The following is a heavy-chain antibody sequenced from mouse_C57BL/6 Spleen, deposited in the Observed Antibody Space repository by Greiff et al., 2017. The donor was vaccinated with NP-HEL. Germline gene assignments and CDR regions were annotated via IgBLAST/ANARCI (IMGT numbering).Heavy chain of an antibody. CDR2: IYPRSGNT. CDR1: GYTFTSYG. D-gene: IGHD2-5*01. CDR3: ARGGMTYYSNYGWYFDV. Sequence: QVQLQQSGAELAKPGASVKLSCKASGYTFTSYGISWVKQRTGQGLEWIGEIYPRSGNTYYNEKFKGKATLTADKSSSTAYMELRSLTSEDSAVYFCARGGMTYYSNYGWYFDVWGTGTTVTVSS. V-gene: IGHV1-81*01. J-gene: IGHJ1*03.